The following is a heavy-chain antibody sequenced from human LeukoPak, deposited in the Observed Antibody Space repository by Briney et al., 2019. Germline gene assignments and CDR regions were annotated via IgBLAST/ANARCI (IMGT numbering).Heavy chain of an antibody. D-gene: IGHD1-1*01. CDR3: AREERVPANDRMGYNINYGMDV. CDR2: IKQDGSEK. J-gene: IGHJ6*02. V-gene: IGHV3-7*01. CDR1: GFTFSSYW. Sequence: GGSLRLSCAASGFTFSSYWMSWVRQAPGKGLEWVANIKQDGSEKYYVDSVKGRFTISRDNAKNSLYQQMNSLRAEDTAVYYCAREERVPANDRMGYNINYGMDVWGQGTTVTVSS.